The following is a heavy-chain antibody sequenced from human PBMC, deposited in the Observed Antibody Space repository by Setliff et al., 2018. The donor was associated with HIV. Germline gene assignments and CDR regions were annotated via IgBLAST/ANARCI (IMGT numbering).Heavy chain of an antibody. CDR3: ARDPGMIAARFTIDTFDI. CDR1: GYTFTSYD. J-gene: IGHJ3*02. D-gene: IGHD6-6*01. V-gene: IGHV1-8*02. Sequence: GASVKVSCKASGYTFTSYDINWVRQAAGQGLEWMGWMNPNSGNTGSAHKFQGRVTMTRNTSINTAYMELSSLRSEDTAVYYCARDPGMIAARFTIDTFDIWGQGTMVTVSS. CDR2: MNPNSGNT.